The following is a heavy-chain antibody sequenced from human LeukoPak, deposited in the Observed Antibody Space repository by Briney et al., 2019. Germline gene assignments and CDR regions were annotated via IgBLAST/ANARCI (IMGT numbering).Heavy chain of an antibody. D-gene: IGHD3-10*01. Sequence: ASVKVSCKASGYTFTSYGISWVRQAPGQGLEWMGWINAYNGNTNYAQRLQGRVTMTTDTSTSTAYMELRSLRSDDTAVYYCARLNTMVRATDQDAFDIWGQGTMVTVSS. V-gene: IGHV1-18*01. CDR3: ARLNTMVRATDQDAFDI. CDR1: GYTFTSYG. J-gene: IGHJ3*02. CDR2: INAYNGNT.